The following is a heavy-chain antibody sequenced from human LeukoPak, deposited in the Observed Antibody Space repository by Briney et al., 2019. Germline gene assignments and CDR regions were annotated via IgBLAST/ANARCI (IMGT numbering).Heavy chain of an antibody. CDR1: GASISSYY. CDR3: ARLGTVTPSGDYYYYYGLDV. V-gene: IGHV4-59*08. CDR2: IYYSGST. D-gene: IGHD4-17*01. Sequence: SGTLSLTCTVSGASISSYYWSWIRQSPGKGLEWIGYIYYSGSTNYNPSLKSRVTMSVDTSKNQFSLRLTSVTAADTAVYYCARLGTVTPSGDYYYYYGLDVWGQGTTVTVSS. J-gene: IGHJ6*02.